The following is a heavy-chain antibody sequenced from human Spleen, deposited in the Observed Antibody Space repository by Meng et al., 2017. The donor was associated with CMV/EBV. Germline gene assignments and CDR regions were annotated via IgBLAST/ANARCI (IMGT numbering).Heavy chain of an antibody. CDR1: GFIFSSYS. D-gene: IGHD2-2*01. CDR3: ARDLGVVVPAAKDYSYYYGMDV. CDR2: ISSSSSYI. J-gene: IGHJ6*02. Sequence: GESLKISWAAAGFIFSSYSMNWVRQAAGKGLEWVSSISSSSSYIFYADSVKGRFTISSDNSKNTLYLQMDSLRAEDTAVYYCARDLGVVVPAAKDYSYYYGMDVWGQGTTVTVSS. V-gene: IGHV3-21*01.